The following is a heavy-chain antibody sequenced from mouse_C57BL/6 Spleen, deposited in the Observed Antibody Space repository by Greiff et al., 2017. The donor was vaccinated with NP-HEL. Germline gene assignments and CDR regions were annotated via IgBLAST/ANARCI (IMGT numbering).Heavy chain of an antibody. Sequence: VQLQQSGAELVRPGASVKLSCTASGYNIKDDYMHWVKQRPEQGLEWIGWIDPENGDTESASKFQGKATLTADTSSNTAYLPLSSLTSEYTAVYCCTPDDCGRAMEDWGQGTSVTVSS. D-gene: IGHD2-13*01. J-gene: IGHJ4*01. CDR2: IDPENGDT. V-gene: IGHV14-4*01. CDR1: GYNIKDDY. CDR3: TPDDCGRAMED.